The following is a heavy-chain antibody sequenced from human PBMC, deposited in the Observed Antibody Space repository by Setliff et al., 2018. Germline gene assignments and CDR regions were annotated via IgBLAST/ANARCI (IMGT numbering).Heavy chain of an antibody. J-gene: IGHJ6*03. CDR1: GGSISSYY. CDR3: AREQWLDPPGYYYMDV. V-gene: IGHV4-4*07. CDR2: IYIGGSA. D-gene: IGHD6-19*01. Sequence: ETLSLTCTVSGGSISSYYWSWIRQPAGKGLEWIGHIYIGGSANYNPSLKGRVTMSIDTSKNQFSLKLNSVTAADMAVYYCAREQWLDPPGYYYMDVWAKGTTVTVSS.